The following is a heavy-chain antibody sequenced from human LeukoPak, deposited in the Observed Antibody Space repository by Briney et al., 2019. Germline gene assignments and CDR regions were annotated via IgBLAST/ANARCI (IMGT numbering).Heavy chain of an antibody. V-gene: IGHV4-59*08. Sequence: SETLSLTCTVAGDSISSFYWSLIRQPPGKGLEWIGYVFYTGDTNSNPSLKSRVTVSLDTSKRQVSLRLTSVTAADTAVYYCARHPFATPFDRWGRGTLVTVSS. CDR3: ARHPFATPFDR. CDR1: GDSISSFY. J-gene: IGHJ5*02. D-gene: IGHD2-15*01. CDR2: VFYTGDT.